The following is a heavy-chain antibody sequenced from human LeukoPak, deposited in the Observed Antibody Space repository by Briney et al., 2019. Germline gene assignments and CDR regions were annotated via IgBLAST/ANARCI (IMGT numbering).Heavy chain of an antibody. J-gene: IGHJ3*01. V-gene: IGHV3-74*01. D-gene: IGHD1-26*01. CDR2: VKSDGSST. CDR3: ARGGSPPEALGDTFDV. Sequence: PGGSLRLSCAASGFTFSSYWIHWVRQAPGKGLVWVSRVKSDGSSTNYADSVKGRFTVSRDNAKNTLILQMNSLRAEDTAVYYCARGGSPPEALGDTFDVWGHGTLVTVSS. CDR1: GFTFSSYW.